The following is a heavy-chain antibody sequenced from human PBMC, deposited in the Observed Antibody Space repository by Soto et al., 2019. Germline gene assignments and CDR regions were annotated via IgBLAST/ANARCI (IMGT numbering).Heavy chain of an antibody. CDR3: AHRPYDSSGYYYFAY. CDR1: GFSLSTSGVG. D-gene: IGHD3-22*01. Sequence: QITLKESGPTLVKPTQPLTLTCTFSGFSLSTSGVGVAWIRQPPGKALEWLALIYWDDDKRYSPSLKSRLTISKDTSKNQLVLTMTNMDPVDTATYYCAHRPYDSSGYYYFAYRGQGTLVTVSS. V-gene: IGHV2-5*02. J-gene: IGHJ4*02. CDR2: IYWDDDK.